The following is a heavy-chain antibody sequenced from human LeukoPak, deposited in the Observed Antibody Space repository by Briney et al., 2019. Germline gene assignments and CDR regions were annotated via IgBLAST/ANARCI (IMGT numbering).Heavy chain of an antibody. Sequence: SETLSLTCTVSGGSISSYYWSWIRQPPGKGLEWIGYIYYSGSTNYNPSLQSRVTISLDTSKNQFSMKMTSVTAADTAVYYCARHGGVVRGEGSDAFDIWGQGTMVTVPS. CDR1: GGSISSYY. D-gene: IGHD3-10*01. J-gene: IGHJ3*02. V-gene: IGHV4-59*08. CDR2: IYYSGST. CDR3: ARHGGVVRGEGSDAFDI.